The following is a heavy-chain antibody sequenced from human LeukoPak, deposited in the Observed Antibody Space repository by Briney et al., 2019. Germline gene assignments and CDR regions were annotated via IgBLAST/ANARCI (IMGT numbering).Heavy chain of an antibody. CDR3: ARDRAVLLWFGELFSSFDP. D-gene: IGHD3-10*01. CDR2: ISAYNGNT. CDR1: GGTFSSYA. J-gene: IGHJ5*02. V-gene: IGHV1-18*01. Sequence: ASVKVSCKASGGTFSSYAISWVRQAPGQGLEWMGWISAYNGNTNYAQKLQGRVTMTTDTSTSTAYMELRSLRSDDTAVYYCARDRAVLLWFGELFSSFDPWGQGTLVTVSP.